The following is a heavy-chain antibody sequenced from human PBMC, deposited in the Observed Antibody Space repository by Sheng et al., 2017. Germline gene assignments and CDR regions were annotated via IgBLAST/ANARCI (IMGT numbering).Heavy chain of an antibody. CDR1: GYTFTSYD. J-gene: IGHJ4*02. CDR3: ARGEKRMRYSQTYSFDY. D-gene: IGHD6-13*01. V-gene: IGHV1-8*03. CDR2: MNPNSGNT. Sequence: QVQLVQSGAEVKKPGASVKVSCKASGYTFTSYDINWVRQATGQGLEWMGWMNPNSGNTGYAQKFQGRVTITRNTSISTAYMELSSLRSEDTAVYYCARGEKRMRYSQTYSFDYWGQGTLVTVSS.